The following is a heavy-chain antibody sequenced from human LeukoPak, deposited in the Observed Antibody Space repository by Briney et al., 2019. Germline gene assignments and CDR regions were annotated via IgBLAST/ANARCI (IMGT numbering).Heavy chain of an antibody. CDR1: GGSISSYY. D-gene: IGHD2-21*02. CDR3: ARDRGVTANPSDYFDY. J-gene: IGHJ4*02. CDR2: IYTSGST. V-gene: IGHV4-4*07. Sequence: SETLSLTCTVSGGSISSYYWSWIRQPAGKGLEWIGRIYTSGSTNYNPSLKSRVTMSVDTSKNQFSLKPSSVTAADTAVYYCARDRGVTANPSDYFDYWGQGTLVTVSS.